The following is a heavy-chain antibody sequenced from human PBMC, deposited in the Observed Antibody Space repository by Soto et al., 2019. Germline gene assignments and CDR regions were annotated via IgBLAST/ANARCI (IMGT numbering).Heavy chain of an antibody. Sequence: ASVKVSCQAAGYTFTGYYMHWVRQATGQGLEWMGWINPNSGGTNYAQKFQGWVTMTRDTSISTAYMELSRLRSDDTAVYYCARDKMTYYYGSGSYSTNWFDPWGQGTLVTVSS. D-gene: IGHD3-10*01. CDR3: ARDKMTYYYGSGSYSTNWFDP. V-gene: IGHV1-2*04. CDR1: GYTFTGYY. J-gene: IGHJ5*02. CDR2: INPNSGGT.